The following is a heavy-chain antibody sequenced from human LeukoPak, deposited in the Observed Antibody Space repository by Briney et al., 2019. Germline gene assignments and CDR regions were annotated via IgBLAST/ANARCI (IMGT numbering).Heavy chain of an antibody. D-gene: IGHD2-2*01. V-gene: IGHV3-53*01. CDR3: ARWYCSSTSCYYDY. Sequence: GGSLRLSCAASGFTFSSYAMHWVRQAPGKGLKWVSIIYNTGTTYYADSVTGRFTISRDNSQNMLYLQMNSLRAEDTAVYYCARWYCSSTSCYYDYWGQGTLVTVSS. CDR2: IYNTGTT. J-gene: IGHJ4*02. CDR1: GFTFSSYA.